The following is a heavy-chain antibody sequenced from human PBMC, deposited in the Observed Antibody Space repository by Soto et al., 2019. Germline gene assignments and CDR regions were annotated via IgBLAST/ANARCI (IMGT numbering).Heavy chain of an antibody. Sequence: ASELKIINHGSSRIIQAPGKGLEWVSAISGSGGSTYYADSVKGRFTISRDNSKNTLYLQMNSLRAEDTAVYYCASLVASDPPFDYWGQGTQVTVSS. CDR1: ELKIINHG. J-gene: IGHJ4*02. CDR3: ASLVASDPPFDY. V-gene: IGHV3-23*01. D-gene: IGHD2-21*01. CDR2: ISGSGGST.